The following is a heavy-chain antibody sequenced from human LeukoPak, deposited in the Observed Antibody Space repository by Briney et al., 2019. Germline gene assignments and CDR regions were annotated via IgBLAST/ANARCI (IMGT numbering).Heavy chain of an antibody. D-gene: IGHD1-26*01. CDR2: IYYSGST. V-gene: IGHV4-39*01. CDR3: ARRYGSGSFYYFDY. Sequence: SETLSLTCTVSGGSISSSSYYWGWIRHPPGKGLEWIGCIYYSGSTYYNPPLKSPVTISVDTSKNQFSLKLSSVTAADTAVYYCARRYGSGSFYYFDYWGQGTLVTVSS. CDR1: GGSISSSSYY. J-gene: IGHJ4*02.